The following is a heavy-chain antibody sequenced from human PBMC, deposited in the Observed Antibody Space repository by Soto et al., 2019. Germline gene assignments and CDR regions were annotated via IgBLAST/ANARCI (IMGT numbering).Heavy chain of an antibody. Sequence: GGSLRLSCAASGFTFGSYWMSWVRQTPGKGLEWLGTIMKDGSVKKYVDSVKGRFTVSRDNAKNSLYLQMDSLRVEDTAVYYCARDSGYDSGSSVNHYLDYWGHGTLVTVSS. V-gene: IGHV3-7*01. CDR2: IMKDGSVK. J-gene: IGHJ4*01. CDR3: ARDSGYDSGSSVNHYLDY. CDR1: GFTFGSYW. D-gene: IGHD3-10*01.